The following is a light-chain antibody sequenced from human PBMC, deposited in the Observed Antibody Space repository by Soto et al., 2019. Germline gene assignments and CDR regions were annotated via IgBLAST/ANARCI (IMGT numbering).Light chain of an antibody. CDR1: QGISSY. J-gene: IGKJ4*01. V-gene: IGKV1-8*01. Sequence: AIRMTQSPSTFSASTGDRVTITCRASQGISSYLAWYQHKPGKAPKLLIYAASTLQSGVPSRFSGSGSGTDFTLTISCLQSEDFATYYCQQYYSQVTFGGGTRVEIK. CDR3: QQYYSQVT. CDR2: AAS.